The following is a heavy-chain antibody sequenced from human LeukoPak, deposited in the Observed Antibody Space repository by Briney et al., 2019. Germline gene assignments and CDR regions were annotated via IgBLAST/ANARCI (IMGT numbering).Heavy chain of an antibody. CDR1: GGSFSGYY. D-gene: IGHD6-13*01. CDR3: ARVPQFSAAGLNYYYGMDV. V-gene: IGHV4-34*01. CDR2: INHSGST. J-gene: IGHJ6*04. Sequence: SETLSLTCAAYGGSFSGYYWSWIRQPPGKGLEWIGEINHSGSTNYNPSLKSRVTISVDTSKNQFSLKLSSVTAADTAVYYCARVPQFSAAGLNYYYGMDVWGKATTVTVSS.